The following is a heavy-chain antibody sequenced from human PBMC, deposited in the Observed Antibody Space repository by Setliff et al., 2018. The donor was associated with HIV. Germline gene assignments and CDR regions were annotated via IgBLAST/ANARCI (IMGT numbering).Heavy chain of an antibody. CDR2: IYTSGST. D-gene: IGHD3-3*01. J-gene: IGHJ3*02. Sequence: SETLSLTCTVSGGSINSGSYYWNWIRQPAGKGLEWIGHIYTSGSTNYNPSLKSRVTISVDTSKNQFSLKLTSVTAADTAVYYCARAPYYDFWSGYFSLTNLHVFDIWGQGTMVTVSS. V-gene: IGHV4-61*09. CDR1: GGSINSGSYY. CDR3: ARAPYYDFWSGYFSLTNLHVFDI.